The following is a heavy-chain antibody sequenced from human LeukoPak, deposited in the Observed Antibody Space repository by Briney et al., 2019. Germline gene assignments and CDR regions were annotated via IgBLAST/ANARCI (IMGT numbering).Heavy chain of an antibody. V-gene: IGHV4-61*02. CDR3: ARARGMNYYYYYMDV. CDR2: IYTSGST. Sequence: SQTLSLTCTVSGGSISSGSYYWSWIRQPAGKGLEWIGRIYTSGSTNYNPSLKSRVTISVDTSKNQFSLKLSSVTAADTAVYYCARARGMNYYYYYMDVWGKGTTVTISS. J-gene: IGHJ6*03. CDR1: GGSISSGSYY. D-gene: IGHD3-16*01.